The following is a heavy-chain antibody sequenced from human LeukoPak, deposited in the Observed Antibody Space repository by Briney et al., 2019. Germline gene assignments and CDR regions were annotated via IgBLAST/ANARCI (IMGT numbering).Heavy chain of an antibody. J-gene: IGHJ6*02. CDR2: IYPGDSDT. CDR3: ARIGCTNGVCPRGGFYYYGMDV. V-gene: IGHV5-51*01. D-gene: IGHD2-8*01. Sequence: GESLKISCKGSGYSFTTYWIAWVRQMPGKGLEWMGIIYPGDSDTRYSPSFQGQVTLSADKSISTAYLQWSSLKASDTAMYYCARIGCTNGVCPRGGFYYYGMDVWGQGTTVTVSS. CDR1: GYSFTTYW.